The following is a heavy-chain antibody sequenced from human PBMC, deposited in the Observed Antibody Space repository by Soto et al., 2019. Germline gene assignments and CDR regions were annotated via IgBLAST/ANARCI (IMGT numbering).Heavy chain of an antibody. Sequence: EVQLVESGGALFRPGGYLRLSCAASGFTFSNYWMTWVRQAPGKGLDWVASIGPDGSAKYYVDSVKGRFTTSRDTTKNSVFLQMNSLRAEDTAVYYCARDPVVAADGSVGSSDFWGQGTMV. D-gene: IGHD3-22*01. J-gene: IGHJ3*01. CDR1: GFTFSNYW. CDR2: IGPDGSAK. CDR3: ARDPVVAADGSVGSSDF. V-gene: IGHV3-7*01.